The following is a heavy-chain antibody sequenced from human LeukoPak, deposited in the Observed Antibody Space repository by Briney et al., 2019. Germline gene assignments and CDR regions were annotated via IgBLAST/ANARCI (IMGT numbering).Heavy chain of an antibody. CDR3: ARDVLEMATVGWLDY. Sequence: ASVKVSCKASGGTFSSYATSWVRQAPGQGLEWMGRIIPIFGTANYAQKFQGRVTITTDESTSTAYMELSSLRSEDTAVYYCARDVLEMATVGWLDYWGQGTLVTVSS. CDR1: GGTFSSYA. D-gene: IGHD5-24*01. CDR2: IIPIFGTA. V-gene: IGHV1-69*05. J-gene: IGHJ4*02.